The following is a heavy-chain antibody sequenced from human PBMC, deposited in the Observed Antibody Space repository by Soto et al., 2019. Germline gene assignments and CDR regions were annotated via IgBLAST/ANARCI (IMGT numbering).Heavy chain of an antibody. CDR2: IYYSGST. D-gene: IGHD6-13*01. Sequence: QLQLQESGPGLVKPSETLFLTCTVSGGSISSSSYYWGWIHQPPGKGLEWIGSIYYSGSTYYNPSLKSRVTLSVDTSKNQFSLKRSSVTAADTAVYYCARFHYSSSWYFWGQGTLVTVSS. CDR3: ARFHYSSSWYF. V-gene: IGHV4-39*01. CDR1: GGSISSSSYY. J-gene: IGHJ4*02.